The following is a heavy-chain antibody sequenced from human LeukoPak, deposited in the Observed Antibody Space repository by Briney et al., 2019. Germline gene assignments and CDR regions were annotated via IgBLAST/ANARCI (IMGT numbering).Heavy chain of an antibody. V-gene: IGHV1-18*03. D-gene: IGHD2-15*01. CDR3: AMLGYCSGGSCYGGRRYFDY. CDR2: ISAYNGNT. J-gene: IGHJ4*02. Sequence: ASVKVSCKASGYTFTSYGISWVRQAPGQGLEWMGWISAYNGNTNYAQKLQGRVTMTTDTSTSTAYMELRSLRSDDMAVYYCAMLGYCSGGSCYGGRRYFDYWGQGTLVTVSS. CDR1: GYTFTSYG.